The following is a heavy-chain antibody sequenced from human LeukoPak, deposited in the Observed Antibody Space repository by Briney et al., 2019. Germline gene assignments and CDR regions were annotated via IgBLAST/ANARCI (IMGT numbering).Heavy chain of an antibody. D-gene: IGHD1-26*01. CDR3: ARVARAPVGATMVFDY. Sequence: GGSLRLSCGVSGFTFSSYSMNWVRQAPGKGLEWVSSISSSSSYIYYADSVKGRFTISRDNAKNSLYLQMNSLRAEDTAVYYCARVARAPVGATMVFDYWGQGTLVTVSS. V-gene: IGHV3-21*01. CDR1: GFTFSSYS. CDR2: ISSSSSYI. J-gene: IGHJ4*02.